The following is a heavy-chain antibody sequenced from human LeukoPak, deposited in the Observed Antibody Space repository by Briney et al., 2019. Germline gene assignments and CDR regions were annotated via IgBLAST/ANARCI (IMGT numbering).Heavy chain of an antibody. CDR1: GGTFSSYA. CDR3: ARVEREYYDSSGYFDY. Sequence: ASVKVSCKASGGTFSSYAISWVRQAPGQGLEWMGGIIPIFGTANYAQKFQGRVTITADESTSTAYMELSSLRSEDTAVYYCARVEREYYDSSGYFDYWGQGTLVTVSS. D-gene: IGHD3-22*01. J-gene: IGHJ4*02. CDR2: IIPIFGTA. V-gene: IGHV1-69*13.